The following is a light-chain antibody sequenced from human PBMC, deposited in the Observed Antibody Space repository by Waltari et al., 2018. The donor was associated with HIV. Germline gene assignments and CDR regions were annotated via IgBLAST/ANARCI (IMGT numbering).Light chain of an antibody. J-gene: IGLJ2*01. V-gene: IGLV1-47*01. CDR3: AAWDDSLSGHVV. CDR1: SSNIGSNY. CDR2: RSK. Sequence: QSVLTQPPSASGTPGQRVTISCSGSSSNIGSNYVYWYQQLPGTAPKLLSYRSKQRPSGVPGRFSGSKSGTSASLAISGRRSEDEADYYCAAWDDSLSGHVVFGGGTKLTVL.